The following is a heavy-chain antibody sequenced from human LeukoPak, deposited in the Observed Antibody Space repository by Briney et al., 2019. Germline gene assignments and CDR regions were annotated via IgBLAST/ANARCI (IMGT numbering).Heavy chain of an antibody. CDR2: INPSGGTT. D-gene: IGHD2-2*01. J-gene: IGHJ4*02. V-gene: IGHV1-46*01. CDR1: GYTFTRYN. CDR3: ATRGIYCSTTTCPFDY. Sequence: ASVKVSCKASGYTFTRYNMHWVRQAPGQGLESMGVINPSGGTTGYAQKFQGRVTMTRDTSASTVYMELSSLRSEDTAVYYCATRGIYCSTTTCPFDYWGQGTLVTVSS.